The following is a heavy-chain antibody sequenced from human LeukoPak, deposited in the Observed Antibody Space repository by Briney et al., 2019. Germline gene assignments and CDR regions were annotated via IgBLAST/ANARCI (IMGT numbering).Heavy chain of an antibody. CDR2: INPNSGDT. J-gene: IGHJ3*01. CDR3: ARVDSGHDYGPS. D-gene: IGHD5-12*01. Sequence: GASVKVSCKASGYTFTAYYMHWVRQVPGQGLEWMGRINPNSGDTDFAQKFQGRVIMTRDTSISTAYMEVIRLKSDGTAVYYCARVDSGHDYGPSWGQGTTVTVPS. CDR1: GYTFTAYY. V-gene: IGHV1-2*06.